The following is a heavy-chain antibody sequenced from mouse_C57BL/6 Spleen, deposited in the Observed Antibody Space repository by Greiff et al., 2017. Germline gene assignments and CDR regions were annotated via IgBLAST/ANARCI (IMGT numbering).Heavy chain of an antibody. CDR2: ISDGGSYT. J-gene: IGHJ4*01. CDR3: ARDRGDSSGYYYAMDY. V-gene: IGHV5-4*01. CDR1: GFTFSSYA. D-gene: IGHD3-2*02. Sequence: EVKLVESGGGLVKPGGSLKLSCAASGFTFSSYAMSWVRQTPEKRLEWVATISDGGSYTYYPDNVKGRFTISRDNAKNNLYLQMSQLKSEDTAMYYCARDRGDSSGYYYAMDYWGQGTSVTVSS.